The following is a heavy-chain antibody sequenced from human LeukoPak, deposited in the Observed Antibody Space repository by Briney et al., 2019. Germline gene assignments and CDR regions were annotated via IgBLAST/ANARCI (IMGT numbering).Heavy chain of an antibody. CDR2: INPNSGGT. D-gene: IGHD2-21*01. CDR3: ARADRLHGGPYLIGP. J-gene: IGHJ5*02. V-gene: IGHV1-2*02. CDR1: GYSFTDYY. Sequence: ASVKVSCKASGYSFTDYYMHWVRQAPGQGLEWMEWINPNSGGTNSAQKFQGRVTMTRGTSITTVYMEVSWLTSDDTAIYYCARADRLHGGPYLIGPWGQGTLVTVSS.